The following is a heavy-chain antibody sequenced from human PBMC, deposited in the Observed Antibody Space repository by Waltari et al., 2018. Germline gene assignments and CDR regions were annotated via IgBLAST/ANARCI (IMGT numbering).Heavy chain of an antibody. CDR2: ISYTGAT. J-gene: IGHJ3*01. V-gene: IGHV4-39*01. D-gene: IGHD5-12*01. CDR1: GGSITSNRPS. Sequence: QLQLQESGPGLVKPSETLSLPCAVSGGSITSNRPSWGWIRQPPGQGLEWIGTISYTGATYSSPSLKSRVTISRDTSKNQLSLTLGSVTAADTALYYCATYIGASVGTAAFDVWGQGTMVTVSS. CDR3: ATYIGASVGTAAFDV.